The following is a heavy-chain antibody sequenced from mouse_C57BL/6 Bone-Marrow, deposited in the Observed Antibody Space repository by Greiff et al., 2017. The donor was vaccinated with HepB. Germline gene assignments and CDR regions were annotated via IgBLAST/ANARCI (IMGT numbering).Heavy chain of an antibody. CDR2: IHPNSGST. Sequence: VQLQESGAELVKPGASVKLSCKASGYTFTSYWMHWVKQRPGQGLEWIGMIHPNSGSTNYNEKFKSKATLTVDKSSSTAYMQRSSLPSEDSAVYYCARRIYYDLYAMDYWGQGTSVTVSS. V-gene: IGHV1-64*01. CDR1: GYTFTSYW. CDR3: ARRIYYDLYAMDY. D-gene: IGHD2-4*01. J-gene: IGHJ4*01.